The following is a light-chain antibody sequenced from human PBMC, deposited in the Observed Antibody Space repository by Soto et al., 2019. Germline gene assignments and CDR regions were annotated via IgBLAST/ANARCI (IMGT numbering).Light chain of an antibody. CDR1: QTVSSS. Sequence: EIVMTQSPVTLSVSPGESATLSCRASQTVSSSLAWYQQTPGQAPRLLIYGASTRATGVPARFSGSGSGTEFTLTIRSLQSEDSAVYYCQQYYDRPRTFGQGTKLEI. CDR2: GAS. CDR3: QQYYDRPRT. J-gene: IGKJ2*01. V-gene: IGKV3-15*01.